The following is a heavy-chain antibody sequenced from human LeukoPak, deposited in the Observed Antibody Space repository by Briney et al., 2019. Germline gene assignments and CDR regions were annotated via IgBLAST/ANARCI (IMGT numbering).Heavy chain of an antibody. V-gene: IGHV3-23*01. D-gene: IGHD5-18*01. CDR1: GFTFNNYA. Sequence: PGGSLILSCAASGFTFNNYAMSWVRQAPGKGREWVSAISRSGGSTYYTDSVKGRFTISRDNSKNTLYLQMNSLRAEDTAVYFCASGKYRYGDNWFDPWGQGTLVTVSS. J-gene: IGHJ5*02. CDR2: ISRSGGST. CDR3: ASGKYRYGDNWFDP.